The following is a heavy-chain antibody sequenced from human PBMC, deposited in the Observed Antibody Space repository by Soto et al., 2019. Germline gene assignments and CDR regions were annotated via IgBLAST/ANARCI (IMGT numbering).Heavy chain of an antibody. D-gene: IGHD1-26*01. CDR1: GYTFTSYA. CDR3: ARPIVGMFDP. V-gene: IGHV1-3*05. CDR2: INAGNGNT. J-gene: IGHJ5*02. Sequence: QVQLVQSEAEEKKPGASVKVSCKASGYTFTSYAMHWVRQAPGQRLEWMGWINAGNGNTKYSQKFQGRVTITRDTSASTAYMELSSLRSEDTAVYYCARPIVGMFDPWGQGTLVTVSS.